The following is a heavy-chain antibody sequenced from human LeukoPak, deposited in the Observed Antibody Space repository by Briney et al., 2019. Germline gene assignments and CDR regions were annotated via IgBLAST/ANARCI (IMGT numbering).Heavy chain of an antibody. CDR1: GYSFTSYW. Sequence: GESLKISCKGSGYSFTSYWIAWVRQMPGKGLEWMGIIYPGDSDTTYSPSFQGQVTISADKSISTAYLQWSSLKASDTAVYYCTRGAYTYSFFDYWGQGTLVTVSS. J-gene: IGHJ4*02. D-gene: IGHD5-18*01. CDR3: TRGAYTYSFFDY. CDR2: IYPGDSDT. V-gene: IGHV5-51*01.